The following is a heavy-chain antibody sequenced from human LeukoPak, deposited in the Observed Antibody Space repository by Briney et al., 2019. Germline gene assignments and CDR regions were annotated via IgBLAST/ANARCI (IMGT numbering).Heavy chain of an antibody. J-gene: IGHJ6*02. CDR1: GFTFSDYY. D-gene: IGHD4-17*01. V-gene: IGHV3-11*01. Sequence: GGSLRLSCAASGFTFSDYYMSWIRQAPGKGLEWVSYISSSGSTIYYADSVKGRFTISRDNVKNSLYLQMNSLRAEDTAVYYCARDPSVTTNYGMDVWGQGTTVTVSS. CDR3: ARDPSVTTNYGMDV. CDR2: ISSSGSTI.